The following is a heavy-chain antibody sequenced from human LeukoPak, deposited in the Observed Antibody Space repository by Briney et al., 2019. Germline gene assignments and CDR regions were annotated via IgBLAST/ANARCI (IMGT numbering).Heavy chain of an antibody. CDR2: ISAYNGNT. D-gene: IGHD3-22*01. CDR3: ARDEGYYYDSSGLFDY. CDR1: GYTFTSYG. Sequence: GASVKVSCKASGYTFTSYGISWVRQAPGQGLEWMGWISAYNGNTNYAQKLQGRVTMTTDTSTSTAYMEPRSLRSDDTAVYYCARDEGYYYDSSGLFDYWGQGTLVTVSS. V-gene: IGHV1-18*01. J-gene: IGHJ4*02.